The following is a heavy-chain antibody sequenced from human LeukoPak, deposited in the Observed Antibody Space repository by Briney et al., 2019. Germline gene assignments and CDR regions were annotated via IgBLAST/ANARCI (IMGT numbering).Heavy chain of an antibody. J-gene: IGHJ2*01. CDR2: IFTTGST. V-gene: IGHV4-61*09. Sequence: PSETLSLTCSVSGGSINGGSYYWSWIRQPAGKPLEWIGHIFTTGSTSYNPSLRTRVTISEDSSKDQFSLNLKSVTAADTAVYYCATNRAELWGRGTLVTVSS. CDR3: ATNRAEL. D-gene: IGHD2-8*01. CDR1: GGSINGGSYY.